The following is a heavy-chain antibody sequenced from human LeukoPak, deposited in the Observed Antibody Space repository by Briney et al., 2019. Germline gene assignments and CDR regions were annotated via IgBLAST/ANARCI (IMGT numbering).Heavy chain of an antibody. CDR1: GFTFSSYA. CDR2: ISGSGGST. J-gene: IGHJ4*02. D-gene: IGHD6-13*01. V-gene: IGHV3-23*01. Sequence: GGSLRLSCAASGFTFSSYAMSWVRQAPGKGLEWVSAISGSGGSTYYADSVKGRFTISRDNSKNTLYLQMNSLRAEDTAVYYCAKSQKAAAGYGDYFDYWGQGTLVTVSS. CDR3: AKSQKAAAGYGDYFDY.